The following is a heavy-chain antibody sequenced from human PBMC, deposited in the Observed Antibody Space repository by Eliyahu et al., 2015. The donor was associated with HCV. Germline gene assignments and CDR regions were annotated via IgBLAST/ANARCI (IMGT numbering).Heavy chain of an antibody. V-gene: IGHV1-18*01. CDR2: ISVYNGNA. CDR3: ARDSVAARPGWFDP. J-gene: IGHJ5*02. CDR1: GYTFTTYA. D-gene: IGHD6-6*01. Sequence: QVQLVQSGAEVKKPGASVKVSCKASGYTFTTYAISWVRQAPGQGLEWMGWISVYNGNANYAERFQGRLTMTTDTSTSTAYMELRSLRSDDTAVYYCARDSVAARPGWFDPWGQGTLVTISS.